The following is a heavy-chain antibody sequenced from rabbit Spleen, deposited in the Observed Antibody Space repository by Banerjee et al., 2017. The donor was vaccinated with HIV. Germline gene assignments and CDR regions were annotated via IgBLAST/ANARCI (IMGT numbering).Heavy chain of an antibody. V-gene: IGHV1S45*01. D-gene: IGHD2-1*01. CDR3: ARWNSDFNVDL. Sequence: QEQLVESGGGLVKPEGSLKLSCTASGFSFSNKAVMCWVRQAPGKGLEWIACINAVTGKAVYASWAKGRFTFSKTSSTTVTLQMTSLTAADTATYFCARWNSDFNVDLWGPGTRSPS. CDR1: GFSFSNKAV. CDR2: INAVTGKA. J-gene: IGHJ4*01.